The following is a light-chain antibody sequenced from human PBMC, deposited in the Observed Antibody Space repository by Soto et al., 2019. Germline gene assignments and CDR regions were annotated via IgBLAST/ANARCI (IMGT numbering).Light chain of an antibody. J-gene: IGKJ5*01. CDR3: QQRNNWPPKIT. Sequence: ENLLTQSPGTLSLSPGESATLSCRASQSVSSNLAWYQQKPGQAPRLLIYDASIRATGIPARFSGSGSGTDFTLTISSLEPEDFAVYYCQQRNNWPPKITFGQGTRLEIK. CDR2: DAS. V-gene: IGKV3-11*01. CDR1: QSVSSN.